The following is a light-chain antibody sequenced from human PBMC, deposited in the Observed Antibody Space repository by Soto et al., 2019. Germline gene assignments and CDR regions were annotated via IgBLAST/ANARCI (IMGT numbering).Light chain of an antibody. CDR3: AAWDDSLNAWV. Sequence: QSVLTQPPSASGTPGRRVTVSCSGSSSNIGSHTVNWYQHLPGSAPKLLIYSNNQRPSGVPDRSSGSQSGTSASLAISGPQSEDDADYYCAAWDDSLNAWVFGGGTKLTVL. CDR1: SSNIGSHT. V-gene: IGLV1-44*01. CDR2: SNN. J-gene: IGLJ3*02.